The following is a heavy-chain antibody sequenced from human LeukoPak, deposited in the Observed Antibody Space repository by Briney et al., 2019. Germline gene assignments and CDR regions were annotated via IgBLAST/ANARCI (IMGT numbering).Heavy chain of an antibody. V-gene: IGHV1-69*13. CDR2: IIPIFGTA. CDR3: AREEALLDAFDI. CDR1: GGTFSSYA. J-gene: IGHJ3*02. Sequence: ASVKVSCKASGGTFSSYAISWVRQAPGQGLEWMGGIIPIFGTANYAQKFQGRVTITADESTSTAYMELSSLRSEDTAVYYCAREEALLDAFDIWGQGTMVTVSS.